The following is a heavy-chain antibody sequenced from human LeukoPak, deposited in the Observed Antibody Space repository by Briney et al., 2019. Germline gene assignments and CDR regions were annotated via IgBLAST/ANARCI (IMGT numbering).Heavy chain of an antibody. D-gene: IGHD1-26*01. CDR3: ARGSGSYYGGVYFDY. J-gene: IGHJ4*02. CDR2: IYYSGST. Sequence: SETLSLTCSVSGGSVSGTNYYWAWIRQPPEKGLEWIGTIYYSGSTYYNPSLKSRVTISVDTSKNQFSLKLSSVTAADTAVYYCARGSGSYYGGVYFDYWGQGTLVTVSS. CDR1: GGSVSGTNYY. V-gene: IGHV4-39*07.